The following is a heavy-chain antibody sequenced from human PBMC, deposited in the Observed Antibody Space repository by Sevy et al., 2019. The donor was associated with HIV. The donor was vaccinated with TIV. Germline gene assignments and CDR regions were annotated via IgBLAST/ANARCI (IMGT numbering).Heavy chain of an antibody. V-gene: IGHV3-23*01. CDR2: ISGSGGST. CDR1: GFTFSSYA. CDR3: AKDTCSSTSCYYQEAFDI. D-gene: IGHD2-2*01. J-gene: IGHJ3*02. Sequence: GGSLRLSCAASGFTFSSYAMSWVRQAPGKGLEWVSAISGSGGSTYYADSVKGRFTISRDNSKNTLYLQMNSLRAEDTAVYYCAKDTCSSTSCYYQEAFDIWGQGTMVTVSS.